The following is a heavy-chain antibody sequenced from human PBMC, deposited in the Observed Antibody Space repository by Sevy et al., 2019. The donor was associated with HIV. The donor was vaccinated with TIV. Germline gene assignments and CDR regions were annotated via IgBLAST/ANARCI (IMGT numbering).Heavy chain of an antibody. CDR2: IYSGGST. Sequence: VGSLRLSWAASRFTVSSNYMSWVRQAPGKGLEWVSVIYSGGSTYYADSVKGRFSISRDNSKNTLYLQMNSLRAEDTAVYYCAREITILPPAGMDVWGQGTTVTVSS. CDR1: RFTVSSNY. CDR3: AREITILPPAGMDV. D-gene: IGHD3-3*01. J-gene: IGHJ6*02. V-gene: IGHV3-53*01.